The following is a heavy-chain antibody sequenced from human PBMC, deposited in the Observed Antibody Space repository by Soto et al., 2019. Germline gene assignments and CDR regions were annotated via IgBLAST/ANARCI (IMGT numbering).Heavy chain of an antibody. J-gene: IGHJ5*02. V-gene: IGHV4-39*01. CDR3: ARAANWFDP. CDR1: GGSISSSPYY. CDR2: INYSGTT. Sequence: PSETLSLTCTVSGGSISSSPYYWGWIRQPPGKGLECIGIINYSGTTYNNPSLKSRVTISVDTTKNQFSLNLKSVTAADTAVYYCARAANWFDPWGQGTLVTVLL. D-gene: IGHD6-25*01.